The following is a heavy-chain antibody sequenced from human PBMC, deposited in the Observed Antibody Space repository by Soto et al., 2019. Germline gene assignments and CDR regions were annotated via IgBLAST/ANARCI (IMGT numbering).Heavy chain of an antibody. CDR2: IYWDDDR. Sequence: SGPTLVNPTPPLTLTCTFSGFSLNTRGVGVGWIRQPPGKALEWLAVIYWDDDRRYSPSLNSRLTITKDTSRNQVVLTMTNMDPVDTATYYCAHIMITYGGVIGLDAFDNWGQGTMVTVSS. D-gene: IGHD3-16*02. CDR1: GFSLNTRGVG. V-gene: IGHV2-5*02. J-gene: IGHJ3*02. CDR3: AHIMITYGGVIGLDAFDN.